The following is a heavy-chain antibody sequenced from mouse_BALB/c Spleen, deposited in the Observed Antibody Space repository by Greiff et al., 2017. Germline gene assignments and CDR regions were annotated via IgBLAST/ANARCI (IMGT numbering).Heavy chain of an antibody. V-gene: IGHV1-9*01. CDR2: ILPGSGST. J-gene: IGHJ4*01. Sequence: VQLHQSGAELMKPGASVKISCKATGYTFSSYWIEWVKQRPGHGLEWIGEILPGSGSTNYNEKFKGKATFTADTSSNTAYMQLSSLTSEDSAVYYCAREGYGPRAMDYWGQGTSVTVSS. CDR3: AREGYGPRAMDY. D-gene: IGHD1-1*02. CDR1: GYTFSSYW.